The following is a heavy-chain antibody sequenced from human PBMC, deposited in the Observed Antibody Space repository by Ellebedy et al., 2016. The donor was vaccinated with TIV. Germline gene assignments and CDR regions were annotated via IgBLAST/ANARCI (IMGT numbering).Heavy chain of an antibody. D-gene: IGHD6-6*01. CDR2: ISGNGGST. Sequence: GESLKISCAASGFTFSNYAMSWVRQTPEKRLEWVSAISGNGGSTYSPDSVRGRFTISRDNSKTTLYLQMNSLRVEDTAVYYCATERVAAHNRGNYFEHWGQGTLVTVSS. V-gene: IGHV3-23*01. CDR3: ATERVAAHNRGNYFEH. J-gene: IGHJ4*02. CDR1: GFTFSNYA.